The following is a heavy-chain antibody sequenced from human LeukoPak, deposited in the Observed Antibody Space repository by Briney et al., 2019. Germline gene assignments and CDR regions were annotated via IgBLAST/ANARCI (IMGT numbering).Heavy chain of an antibody. J-gene: IGHJ4*02. D-gene: IGHD3-22*01. CDR3: ASERYYYGSSGYYHLYYFDY. CDR2: IYYSGST. Sequence: PSETLSLTCTVSGGSISSSSYYWGWIRQPPGKGLEWIGSIYYSGSTYYNPSLKSRVTISVDTSKHQFSLKLSPVTAADTAVYYCASERYYYGSSGYYHLYYFDYWGQGTLVTVSS. CDR1: GGSISSSSYY. V-gene: IGHV4-39*01.